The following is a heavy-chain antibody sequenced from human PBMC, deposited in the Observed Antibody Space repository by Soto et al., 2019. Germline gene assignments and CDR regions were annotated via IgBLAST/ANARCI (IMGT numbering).Heavy chain of an antibody. CDR1: RFTFSTYE. V-gene: IGHV3-48*03. CDR2: ISTSGSTV. J-gene: IGHJ4*02. Sequence: PGGSLRLSWAASRFTFSTYEMNWVRQAPGKGLEWVSYISTSGSTVYYADSVKGRFSISRDTTSTSLYLHMNSLRDDDTALYYCVRYCSTPLCTGVATRSFDYWGQGTLVTVSS. CDR3: VRYCSTPLCTGVATRSFDY. D-gene: IGHD5-12*01.